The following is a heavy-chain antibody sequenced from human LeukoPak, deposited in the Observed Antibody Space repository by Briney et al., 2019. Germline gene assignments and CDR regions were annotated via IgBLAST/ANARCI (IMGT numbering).Heavy chain of an antibody. Sequence: GGSLRLSCAASGFTFSSYAMSWVRQAPGKGLEWVSAISGSGGSAYYADSVKGRFTISRDNSKNTLYLQMNSLRAEDTAVYYCAKGRPHYYDSSGYYYFDYWGQGTLVTVSS. CDR1: GFTFSSYA. CDR3: AKGRPHYYDSSGYYYFDY. V-gene: IGHV3-23*01. D-gene: IGHD3-22*01. J-gene: IGHJ4*02. CDR2: ISGSGGSA.